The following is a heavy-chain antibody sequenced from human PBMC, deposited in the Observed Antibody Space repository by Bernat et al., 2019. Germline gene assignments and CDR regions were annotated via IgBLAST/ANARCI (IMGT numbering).Heavy chain of an antibody. V-gene: IGHV2-70*15. CDR3: ARISRGPAGWFILDY. CDR2: IYWDDSK. CDR1: GFSLSTNGVC. D-gene: IGHD3-10*01. Sequence: QVTLRESGPALVKPTQTLTLTCSLSGFSLSTNGVCVDWIRQPPGKALEWLARIYWDDSKYYITSLKTRLTISKDTSKNQVALTMTNMDPVDTATYYCARISRGPAGWFILDYWGHGILVTVSS. J-gene: IGHJ4*01.